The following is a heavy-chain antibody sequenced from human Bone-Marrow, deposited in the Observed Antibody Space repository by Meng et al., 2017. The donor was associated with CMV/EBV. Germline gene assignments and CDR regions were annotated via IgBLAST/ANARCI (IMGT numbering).Heavy chain of an antibody. V-gene: IGHV3-53*05. CDR1: GFTVSSNY. Sequence: GGSLRLSCAASGFTVSSNYMSWVRQAPGKGLEWVSVIYSGGSTYYADSVKGRFTISRDNSKNTLYLQMNSLRAEDTAVYYCARISITMIDEHAFDIWGQGTMVTVSS. CDR3: ARISITMIDEHAFDI. D-gene: IGHD3-22*01. CDR2: IYSGGST. J-gene: IGHJ3*02.